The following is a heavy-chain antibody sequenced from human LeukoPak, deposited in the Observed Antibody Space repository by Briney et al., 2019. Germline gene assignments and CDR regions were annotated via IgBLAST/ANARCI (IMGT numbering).Heavy chain of an antibody. CDR2: IIPILGIA. J-gene: IGHJ5*02. D-gene: IGHD3-22*01. Sequence: SVKVSCKASGGTFSSCAISWVRQAPGQGLEWMGRIIPILGIANYAQKFQGRVTITADKSTSTAYMELSSLRSEDTAVYYCASLPGPYYYDSRSGRRNWFDPWGQGTLVTVSS. V-gene: IGHV1-69*04. CDR1: GGTFSSCA. CDR3: ASLPGPYYYDSRSGRRNWFDP.